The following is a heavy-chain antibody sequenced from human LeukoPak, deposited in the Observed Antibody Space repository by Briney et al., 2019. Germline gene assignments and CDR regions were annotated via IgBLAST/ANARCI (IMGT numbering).Heavy chain of an antibody. Sequence: ASVKVSCKASGYTFTSYYMHWVRQAPGQGLEWMGIINPSGGSTSYAQKFQGRVTMTRDMSTSTVYMELSSLRSEDTAVYFCARKYDILTGYDNWFDPWGQGTLVTVSS. D-gene: IGHD3-9*01. J-gene: IGHJ5*02. CDR1: GYTFTSYY. CDR3: ARKYDILTGYDNWFDP. V-gene: IGHV1-46*01. CDR2: INPSGGST.